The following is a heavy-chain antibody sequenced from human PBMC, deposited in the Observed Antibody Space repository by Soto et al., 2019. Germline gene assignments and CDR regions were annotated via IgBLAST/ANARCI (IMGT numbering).Heavy chain of an antibody. D-gene: IGHD6-13*01. CDR2: IIPSGGGT. V-gene: IGHV1-46*01. CDR3: ARGPRRAAADLDY. CDR1: GYTFTSYY. Sequence: GDSLKVSCKASGYTFTSYYMHWVRQAPGQGLEWMGLIIPSGGGTSYAQKFQGRVTMTSDTSTSTVYMELSSLRSEDTAVYYWARGPRRAAADLDYWGQGNLVTVYS. J-gene: IGHJ4*02.